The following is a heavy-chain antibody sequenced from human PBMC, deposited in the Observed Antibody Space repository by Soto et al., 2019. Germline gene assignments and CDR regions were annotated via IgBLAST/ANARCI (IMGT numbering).Heavy chain of an antibody. Sequence: SPTLSLTCDISGDSVSSNSAAWNWIRQSTSRGLEWLGRTYYRSKWYNDYAVSVKSRITINPDTSKNQFSLQLNSVTPEDTAVYYCARSRIGSSWSARYYLDYWGQGTLVTVSS. CDR3: ARSRIGSSWSARYYLDY. V-gene: IGHV6-1*01. CDR1: GDSVSSNSAA. D-gene: IGHD6-13*01. CDR2: TYYRSKWYN. J-gene: IGHJ4*02.